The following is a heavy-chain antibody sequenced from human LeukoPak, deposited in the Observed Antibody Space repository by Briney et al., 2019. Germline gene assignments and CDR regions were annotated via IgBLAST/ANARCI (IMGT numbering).Heavy chain of an antibody. D-gene: IGHD5-18*01. CDR1: GYTFTSYD. Sequence: GASVKVSCKASGYTFTSYDINWVRQATGQGLEWMGWMNPNSGNTGYAQKFQGRVTITRNTSISTAYMELSSLRSEDTAVYYCARGGIQLWSALNDYWGQGTLVTVSS. CDR2: MNPNSGNT. V-gene: IGHV1-8*03. CDR3: ARGGIQLWSALNDY. J-gene: IGHJ4*02.